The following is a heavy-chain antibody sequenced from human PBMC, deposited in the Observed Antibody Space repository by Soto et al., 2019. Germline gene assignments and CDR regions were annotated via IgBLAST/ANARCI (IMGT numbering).Heavy chain of an antibody. CDR3: ARNSGSKLGPRTAGEGH. V-gene: IGHV3-66*01. CDR2: IYSGGTT. D-gene: IGHD7-27*01. Sequence: EVQLVESGGALVQPGGSLRLSCAASGFTVSNNYMSWVRQAPGKGLEWVSLIYSGGTTSYADSVKGRFTISRDSSKNTLNLQMNGLRAEDTAVYYCARNSGSKLGPRTAGEGHWGQGTLVTVSS. J-gene: IGHJ4*02. CDR1: GFTVSNNY.